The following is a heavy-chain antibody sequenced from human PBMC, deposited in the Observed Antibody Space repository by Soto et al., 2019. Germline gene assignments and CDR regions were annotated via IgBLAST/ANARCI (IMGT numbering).Heavy chain of an antibody. J-gene: IGHJ6*02. CDR2: IYPGDSDT. D-gene: IGHD3-9*01. CDR3: GRLTGLPHYYSTDV. V-gene: IGHV5-51*01. Sequence: PGESLKISCQGSGYTFTNYWIGWVRQMPGKGLEWMGVIYPGDSDTKYGPSFQGQVTFSADKSINTAYLQWTSLKASATAMYFCGRLTGLPHYYSTDVWGQGTTVTVSS. CDR1: GYTFTNYW.